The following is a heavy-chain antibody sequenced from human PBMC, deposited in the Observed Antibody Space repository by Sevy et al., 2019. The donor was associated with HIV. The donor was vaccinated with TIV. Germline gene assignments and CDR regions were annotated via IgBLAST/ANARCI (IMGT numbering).Heavy chain of an antibody. D-gene: IGHD3-22*01. Sequence: GGSLRLSCAASGFTFSSYGMHWVRQAPGKGLEWVAVIWYDGSNKYYADSVKGRFTISRDNSKNTLYLQMNSLRAEDTAVYYCARGTTYYYDSSCYYSYFDYWCPGPLVTVSS. CDR1: GFTFSSYG. CDR3: ARGTTYYYDSSCYYSYFDY. V-gene: IGHV3-33*01. J-gene: IGHJ4*02. CDR2: IWYDGSNK.